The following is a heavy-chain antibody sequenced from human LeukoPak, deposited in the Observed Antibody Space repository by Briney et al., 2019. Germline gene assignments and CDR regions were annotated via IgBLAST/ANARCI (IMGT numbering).Heavy chain of an antibody. CDR1: GYTFTSYD. J-gene: IGHJ4*02. V-gene: IGHV1-8*01. D-gene: IGHD3-16*02. CDR2: MNPNSGNT. CDR3: ARARWGSYQRSPDY. Sequence: ASVKVSCKASGYTFTSYDINWVRQATGQGLEWMGWMNPNSGNTGYAQKFQGRVTMTRNTSISTAYMELSSLRSEDTAVYYCARARWGSYQRSPDYWGQGTLVTVSS.